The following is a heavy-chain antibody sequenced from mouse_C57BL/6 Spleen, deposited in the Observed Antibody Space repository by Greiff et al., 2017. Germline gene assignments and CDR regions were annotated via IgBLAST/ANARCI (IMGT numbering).Heavy chain of an antibody. D-gene: IGHD1-1*01. CDR2: INPSNGGT. J-gene: IGHJ4*01. CDR1: GYTFTSYW. V-gene: IGHV1-53*01. Sequence: QVQLHQPGTELVKPGASVKLSCKASGYTFTSYWMHWVKQRPGQGLEWIGNINPSNGGTNYNEKFKSKATLTVDKSSSTAYMQLSSLTSEDSAVYYCARYVTTVPHAMDYWGQGTSVTVSA. CDR3: ARYVTTVPHAMDY.